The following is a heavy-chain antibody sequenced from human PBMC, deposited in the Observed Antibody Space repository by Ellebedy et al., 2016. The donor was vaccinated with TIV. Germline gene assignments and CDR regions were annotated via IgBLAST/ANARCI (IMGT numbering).Heavy chain of an antibody. J-gene: IGHJ4*02. D-gene: IGHD3-10*01. Sequence: PGGSLRLSCAVSGVTFSNYAMHWVRQTPGKRMEWVAIIPYDGSYENYADSVKGRFTISRDNSKNTLYLQMTSLRAEDTAVYYCAKGYGSGSFIFDFWGKGILVTVSS. V-gene: IGHV3-30*02. CDR2: IPYDGSYE. CDR1: GVTFSNYA. CDR3: AKGYGSGSFIFDF.